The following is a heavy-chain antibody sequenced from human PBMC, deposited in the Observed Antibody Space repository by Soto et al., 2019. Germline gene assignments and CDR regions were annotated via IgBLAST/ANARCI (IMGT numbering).Heavy chain of an antibody. D-gene: IGHD6-13*01. J-gene: IGHJ5*02. CDR1: GASITSDDW. CDR3: ARDFKAPNAAWSIDL. V-gene: IGHV4-4*02. CDR2: IYHGGTT. Sequence: PSETLSLTCAVSGASITSDDWWNWVRQPPGKGLEWVGEIYHGGTTIYNPSLKSRVTISIDESKNHFSLKLTSVTAADTAVYYSARDFKAPNAAWSIDLWGTGILGTVSS.